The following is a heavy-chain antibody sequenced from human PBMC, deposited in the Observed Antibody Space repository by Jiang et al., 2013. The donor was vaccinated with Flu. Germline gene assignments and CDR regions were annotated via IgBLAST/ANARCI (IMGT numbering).Heavy chain of an antibody. CDR2: ISSSSSYI. J-gene: IGHJ4*02. Sequence: RLSCAASGFTFSSYSMNWVRQAPGKGLEWVSSISSSSSYIYYADSVKGRFTISRDNAKNSLYLQMNSLRAEDTAVYYCARSLGQGTVVTPVDYWGQGTLVTVSS. V-gene: IGHV3-21*01. D-gene: IGHD4-23*01. CDR3: ARSLGQGTVVTPVDY. CDR1: GFTFSSYS.